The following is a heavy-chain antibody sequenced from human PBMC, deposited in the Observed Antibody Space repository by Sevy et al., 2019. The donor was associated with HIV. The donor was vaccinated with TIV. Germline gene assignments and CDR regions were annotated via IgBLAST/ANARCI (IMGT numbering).Heavy chain of an antibody. V-gene: IGHV3-23*01. Sequence: GGSLRLSCAASGLSFSSYAMSWVRQTPGKGLQWVSVISGSGGSTYYADSVKGRFTIFRDNSRNTVYLQMNSLRAEDTAVYYCARRPDLGVVILTGVLDVWGQDTTVTVSS. CDR1: GLSFSSYA. CDR3: ARRPDLGVVILTGVLDV. D-gene: IGHD3-3*01. CDR2: ISGSGGST. J-gene: IGHJ6*02.